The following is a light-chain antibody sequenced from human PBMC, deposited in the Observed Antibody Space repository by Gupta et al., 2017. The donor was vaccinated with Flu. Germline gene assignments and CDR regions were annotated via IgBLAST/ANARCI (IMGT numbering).Light chain of an antibody. CDR3: QVWHIGSDHLRL. J-gene: IGLJ3*02. CDR1: NIGRKS. V-gene: IGLV3-21*02. Sequence: SYVLTQPPSVSVAPGQTAKITCGGDNIGRKSVHWYQQKPGQAPVLVVYDDNNRPSGIPERFSGSNSGNTATLAINKVEAGDEAEYHFQVWHIGSDHLRLFGGGTKLTVL. CDR2: DDN.